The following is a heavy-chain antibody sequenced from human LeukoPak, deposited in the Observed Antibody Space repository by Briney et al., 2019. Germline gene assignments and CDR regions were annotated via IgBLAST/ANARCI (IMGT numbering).Heavy chain of an antibody. CDR2: INHSGST. V-gene: IGHV4-34*01. D-gene: IGHD2-8*01. Sequence: SETLSLTCAVYGGSFSGYYWSWIRQPPGKGLEWIGEINHSGSTNYNPSLKSRVTISVDTSKNQFSLKLSSVTAADTAVYYCARGLMGLIRKRHNWFDPWGQGTLVTVSS. J-gene: IGHJ5*02. CDR1: GGSFSGYY. CDR3: ARGLMGLIRKRHNWFDP.